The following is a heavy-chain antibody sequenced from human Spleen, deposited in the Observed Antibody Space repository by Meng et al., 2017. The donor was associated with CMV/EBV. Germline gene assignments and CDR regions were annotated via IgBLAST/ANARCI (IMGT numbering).Heavy chain of an antibody. V-gene: IGHV4-34*02. CDR1: GGSLSGAY. CDR2: IIHGGSP. Sequence: QPGAAGLLKPSARPPLTCAVNGGSLSGAYWNWIRQPPGKGLEWIGEIIHGGSPSYNPSLKSRVTISIDTSKNQLSLMLSSVTAADTAVYYCARRPTGIDYWGQGTLVTVSP. CDR3: ARRPTGIDY. J-gene: IGHJ4*02. D-gene: IGHD2-8*02.